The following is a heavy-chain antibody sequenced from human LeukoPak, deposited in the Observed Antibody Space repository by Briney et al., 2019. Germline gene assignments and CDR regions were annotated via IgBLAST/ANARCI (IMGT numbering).Heavy chain of an antibody. V-gene: IGHV4-34*01. J-gene: IGHJ3*02. Sequence: SETLSLTCAVYGGSFRGYYWRWIRQPPGKGLEGIGEINDSGSTNYNPSLKSLVTISVDTSKNQFSLKLSSVTAADTAVYYCARVVVTVVGYNAFDIWGQGTMVTVSS. D-gene: IGHD2-21*02. CDR2: INDSGST. CDR3: ARVVVTVVGYNAFDI. CDR1: GGSFRGYY.